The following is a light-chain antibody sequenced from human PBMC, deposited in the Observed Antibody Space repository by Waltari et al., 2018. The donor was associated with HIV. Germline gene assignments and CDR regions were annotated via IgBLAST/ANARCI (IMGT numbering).Light chain of an antibody. Sequence: QSVLTPPPSASGTPGQPDILSCSGSTSNIERYTVQWSQHLPGTAPKPVIYNDERRPSGVPDRSSAPKSGTSASLAISGLQSEDEADYYCAAWDDRSSGSYVFGTGTKVTVL. CDR1: TSNIERYT. V-gene: IGLV1-44*01. CDR3: AAWDDRSSGSYV. CDR2: NDE. J-gene: IGLJ1*01.